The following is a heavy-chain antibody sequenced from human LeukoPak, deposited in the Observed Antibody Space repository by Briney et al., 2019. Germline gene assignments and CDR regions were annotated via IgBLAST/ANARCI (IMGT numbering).Heavy chain of an antibody. CDR3: ARVRIVDYGGKRMEYMDV. J-gene: IGHJ6*03. CDR2: IIPIFGTA. CDR1: GGTFSSYA. Sequence: SVKVSCKASGGTFSSYAISWVQQAPGQGLEWMGRIIPIFGTANYAQKFQGRVTITTDESTSTAYMELSSLRSEDTAVYYCARVRIVDYGGKRMEYMDVWRKGTTVTVSS. V-gene: IGHV1-69*05. D-gene: IGHD4-23*01.